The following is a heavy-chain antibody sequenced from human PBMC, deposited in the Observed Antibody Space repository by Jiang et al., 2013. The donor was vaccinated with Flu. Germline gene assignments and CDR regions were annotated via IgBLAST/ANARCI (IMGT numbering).Heavy chain of an antibody. CDR3: ARESVMFRVGAAPTDGFDI. V-gene: IGHV4-59*01. Sequence: GSMNGYFWTWIRQAPDGTAVVGSVYYTGTTKYNNHSLKSRATISVDTSRKEVSLRLTSMTAADTAVYYCARESVMFRVGAAPTDGFDIWGRGTVVTVSS. CDR1: GSMNGYF. D-gene: IGHD2-15*01. CDR2: VYYTGTT. J-gene: IGHJ3*02.